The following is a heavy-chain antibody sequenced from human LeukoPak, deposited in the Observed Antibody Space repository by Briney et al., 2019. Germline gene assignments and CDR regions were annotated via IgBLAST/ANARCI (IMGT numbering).Heavy chain of an antibody. CDR1: GGSISSHY. Sequence: SETLSLTCTVCGGSISSHYWSWIRQPPGKGLEWIGYIYYSGSTNYNPSLKSRVTISVDTSKNQFSLKLSSVTAADTAVYYCARGTMLTIFGVVITESYYMDVWGKGTTVTVSS. D-gene: IGHD3-3*01. CDR3: ARGTMLTIFGVVITESYYMDV. V-gene: IGHV4-59*11. CDR2: IYYSGST. J-gene: IGHJ6*03.